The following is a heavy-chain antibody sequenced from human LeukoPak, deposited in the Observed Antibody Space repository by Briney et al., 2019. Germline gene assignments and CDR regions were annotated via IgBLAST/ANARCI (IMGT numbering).Heavy chain of an antibody. CDR3: AKQGCPNGVCFSYYYYMDV. CDR1: GFTFSSYS. V-gene: IGHV3-23*01. D-gene: IGHD2-8*01. J-gene: IGHJ6*03. CDR2: ISGSGGST. Sequence: GGSLRLSCAASGFTFSSYSMNWVRQAPGKGLEWVSAISGSGGSTYNADSVKGRFTISRDNSKNTLYLQMNSLRAEDTAVYYCAKQGCPNGVCFSYYYYMDVWGRGTTVTVSS.